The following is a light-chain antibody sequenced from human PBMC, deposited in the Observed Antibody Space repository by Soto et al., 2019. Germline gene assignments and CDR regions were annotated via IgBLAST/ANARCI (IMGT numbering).Light chain of an antibody. CDR1: QSVNSN. Sequence: EKGMTQSPATLSVSPGERATLSCRASQSVNSNLAWYQQKPGQAPRLLIYGASTRATGIPARFSVSGSGTEFTLTISSLQSEDFAVYYCQQYNNWPITFGQGTRLEIK. V-gene: IGKV3-15*01. J-gene: IGKJ5*01. CDR2: GAS. CDR3: QQYNNWPIT.